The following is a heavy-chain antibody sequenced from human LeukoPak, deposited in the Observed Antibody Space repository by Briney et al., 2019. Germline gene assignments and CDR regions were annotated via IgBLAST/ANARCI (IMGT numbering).Heavy chain of an antibody. CDR2: IYYSGST. V-gene: IGHV4-59*08. D-gene: IGHD5-18*01. J-gene: IGHJ6*02. Sequence: SVTLSLTCTVSGGSISSYYWSWIRQPPGKGLEWIGYIYYSGSTNYNPSLKSRVTISVDTSKNQFSLKLSSVTAADTAVYYCAGWIQLWADYYYYGMDVWGQGTTVTVSS. CDR3: AGWIQLWADYYYYGMDV. CDR1: GGSISSYY.